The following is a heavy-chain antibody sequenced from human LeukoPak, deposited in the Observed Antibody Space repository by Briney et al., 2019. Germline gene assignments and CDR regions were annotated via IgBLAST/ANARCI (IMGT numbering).Heavy chain of an antibody. CDR1: GGSISTYY. CDR3: ARSVRFSSSSWQNYYMDV. CDR2: IYYTGST. J-gene: IGHJ6*03. D-gene: IGHD6-13*01. Sequence: SETLSLTCTVSGGSISTYYWSWIRQPPGKGLEWIGYIYYTGSTSYNPSLKSRVTMSLDASKNQFSLELNSVTPADTAVYYCARSVRFSSSSWQNYYMDVWGKGTTVTVSS. V-gene: IGHV4-59*01.